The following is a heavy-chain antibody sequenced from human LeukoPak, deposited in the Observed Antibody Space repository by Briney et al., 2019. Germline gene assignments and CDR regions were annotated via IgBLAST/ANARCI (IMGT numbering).Heavy chain of an antibody. D-gene: IGHD2-2*02. CDR1: GGSVSSGSYY. J-gene: IGHJ4*02. Sequence: SETLSFTCTVSGGSVSSGSYYRSWIRQPPGKGLEWIGYIYYSGSTNYNPSLKSRVTISVDTSKNQFSLKLSSVTAADTAVYYCARDGSLCSSTSCYTGLDYWGQGTLVTVPS. CDR2: IYYSGST. CDR3: ARDGSLCSSTSCYTGLDY. V-gene: IGHV4-61*01.